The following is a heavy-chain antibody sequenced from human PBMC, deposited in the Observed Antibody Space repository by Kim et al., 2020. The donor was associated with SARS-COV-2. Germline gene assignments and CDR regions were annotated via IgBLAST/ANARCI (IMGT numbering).Heavy chain of an antibody. Sequence: SETLSLTCTVSGGSISSYHWSWIRQPPGKGLEWIGYIYYSGSTNYNPSLKSRVTISVDTSKNQFSLKLSSVTAADTAVYYCASYYYDSSGYYYEYWGQGTLVTVSS. CDR3: ASYYYDSSGYYYEY. CDR1: GGSISSYH. V-gene: IGHV4-59*08. D-gene: IGHD3-22*01. J-gene: IGHJ4*02. CDR2: IYYSGST.